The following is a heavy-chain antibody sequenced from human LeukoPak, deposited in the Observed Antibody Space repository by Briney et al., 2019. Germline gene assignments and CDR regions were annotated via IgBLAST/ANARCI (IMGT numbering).Heavy chain of an antibody. V-gene: IGHV3-21*01. CDR2: ISSSSSYI. CDR1: GFTFSSYS. J-gene: IGHJ4*02. CDR3: AGIVGARWGYFDY. Sequence: PGGSLRLSCAASGFTFSSYSMNWVRQAPGKGLEWVSSISSSSSYIYYADSVKGRFTISRDNAKNSLYLQMNSLRAEDTAVYYCAGIVGARWGYFDYWGQGTLVTVSS. D-gene: IGHD1-26*01.